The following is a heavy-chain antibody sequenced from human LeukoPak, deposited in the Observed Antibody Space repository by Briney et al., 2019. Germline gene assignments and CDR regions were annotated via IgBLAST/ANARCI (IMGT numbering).Heavy chain of an antibody. V-gene: IGHV3-53*01. CDR3: ARGGVFDYVGS. Sequence: GGSLRLSCAASGFTVSSNYMSWVRQAPGKGLEWVSIIYTGGSSYYADSVKGRFTISRDNSRNTLYLQMNSLRAEDTAVYHCARGGVFDYVGSWGQGTLVTVSS. CDR2: IYTGGSS. CDR1: GFTVSSNY. D-gene: IGHD3-3*01. J-gene: IGHJ4*02.